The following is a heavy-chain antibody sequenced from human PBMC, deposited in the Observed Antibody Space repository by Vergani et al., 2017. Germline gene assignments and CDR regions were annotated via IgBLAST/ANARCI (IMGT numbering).Heavy chain of an antibody. D-gene: IGHD3-22*01. J-gene: IGHJ3*02. CDR2: INTGNGNT. Sequence: QVQLVQSGAEVKKPGASVKVSCKASGYTFTSYAMHWVRQAPGQRLEWMGWINTGNGNTKYSQKFQGRVTITRDTSASTAYMELSSLRSEDTAVYYCARDYYDSSSSPPNAFDIWGQGTMVTVSS. V-gene: IGHV1-3*04. CDR3: ARDYYDSSSSPPNAFDI. CDR1: GYTFTSYA.